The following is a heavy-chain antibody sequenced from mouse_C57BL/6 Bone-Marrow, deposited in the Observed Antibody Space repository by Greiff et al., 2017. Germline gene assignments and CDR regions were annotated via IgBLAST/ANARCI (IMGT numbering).Heavy chain of an antibody. CDR1: GYTFTSYW. CDR3: AREGRYAMDY. J-gene: IGHJ4*01. CDR2: IHPNSGST. V-gene: IGHV1-64*01. Sequence: QVQLQQPGAELVKPGASVQLSCKASGYTFTSYWMHWVKQRPGQGLEWIGMIHPNSGSTNYNEKFKSKATLTVDKSSSTAYMQLSSLTSEDSAVYYCAREGRYAMDYWGQGTSVTVSS.